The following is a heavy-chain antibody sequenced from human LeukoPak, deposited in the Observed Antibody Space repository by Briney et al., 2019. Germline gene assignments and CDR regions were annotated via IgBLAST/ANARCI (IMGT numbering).Heavy chain of an antibody. D-gene: IGHD3-10*01. CDR1: GYSISSGYY. Sequence: SETLSLTCTVAGYSISSGYYWGWIRQPPGQGLEWIGNIYYSGNTYYNPCLKSRVTISVDTSKNQFSLKLNPVTAADTAVYYCAKSNGYGLIDIWGQGTMVTVSS. V-gene: IGHV4-38-2*02. CDR2: IYYSGNT. J-gene: IGHJ3*02. CDR3: AKSNGYGLIDI.